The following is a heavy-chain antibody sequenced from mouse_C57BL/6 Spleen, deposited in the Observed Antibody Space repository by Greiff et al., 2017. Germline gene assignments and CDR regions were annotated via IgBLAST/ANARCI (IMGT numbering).Heavy chain of an antibody. J-gene: IGHJ2*01. CDR3: ARGGYGNYVEYYFDY. Sequence: VQLQQPGAELVKPGASVKLSCKASGYTFTSYWMHWVKQRPGQGLEWIGMIHPNSGSTNYNEKFKSKATLTVDKSSSTAYMQLSSLTSEDSAVYYCARGGYGNYVEYYFDYWGQGTTLTVSS. CDR2: IHPNSGST. D-gene: IGHD2-1*01. V-gene: IGHV1-64*01. CDR1: GYTFTSYW.